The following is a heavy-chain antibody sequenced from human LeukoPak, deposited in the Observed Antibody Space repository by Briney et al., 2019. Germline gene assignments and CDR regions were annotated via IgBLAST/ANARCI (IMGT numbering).Heavy chain of an antibody. Sequence: GGSLRLSCAASGFTFSSYAMHWVRQAPGKGLEWVAVISYDGSNKYYADSVKGRFTISRDNSKNTLYLQMNSLRAEDTAVYYCARGRAIAAAGTGFDYWGQGTLVTVSS. D-gene: IGHD6-13*01. J-gene: IGHJ4*02. CDR2: ISYDGSNK. V-gene: IGHV3-30-3*01. CDR1: GFTFSSYA. CDR3: ARGRAIAAAGTGFDY.